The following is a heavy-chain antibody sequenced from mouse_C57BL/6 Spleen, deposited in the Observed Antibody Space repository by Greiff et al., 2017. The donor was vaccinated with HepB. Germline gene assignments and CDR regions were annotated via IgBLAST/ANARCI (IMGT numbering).Heavy chain of an antibody. D-gene: IGHD4-1*01. CDR2: IYPGDGDT. J-gene: IGHJ2*01. V-gene: IGHV1-82*01. CDR1: GYAFSSSW. CDR3: ARELGLDGYFDY. Sequence: QVQLQQSGPELVKPGASVKISCKASGYAFSSSWMNWVKQRPGKGLEWIGRIYPGDGDTNYNGKFKGKATLTADKSSSTAYMQLSSLTSEDSAVYFCARELGLDGYFDYWGQGTTLTVSS.